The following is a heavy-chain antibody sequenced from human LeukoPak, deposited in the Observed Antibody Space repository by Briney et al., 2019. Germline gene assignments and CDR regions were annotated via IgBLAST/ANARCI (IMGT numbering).Heavy chain of an antibody. V-gene: IGHV4-34*01. Sequence: SETLSLTCAVYGGSFSGYYWSWIRQPPGKGLEWIGEINHSGSTNYNPSLKSRVTISVDTSKNQFSLKLSSVTAADTAVYYCARGRRSASPIATFNYWGQGTLVTVSS. CDR1: GGSFSGYY. D-gene: IGHD6-13*01. CDR2: INHSGST. CDR3: ARGRRSASPIATFNY. J-gene: IGHJ4*02.